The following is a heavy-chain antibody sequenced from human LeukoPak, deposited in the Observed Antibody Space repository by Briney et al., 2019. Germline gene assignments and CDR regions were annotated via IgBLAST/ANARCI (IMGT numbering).Heavy chain of an antibody. CDR3: ARDDGKVRGVPFDY. CDR1: GFTVSSNY. D-gene: IGHD3-10*01. Sequence: PGGSLRLSCAASGFTVSSNYMSWVRQAPGKGLEWVSVIYSGGSTYYADSVKGRFTISRDNAKNSLYLQMNSLRAEDTAVYYCARDDGKVRGVPFDYWGQGTLVTVSS. V-gene: IGHV3-66*01. J-gene: IGHJ4*02. CDR2: IYSGGST.